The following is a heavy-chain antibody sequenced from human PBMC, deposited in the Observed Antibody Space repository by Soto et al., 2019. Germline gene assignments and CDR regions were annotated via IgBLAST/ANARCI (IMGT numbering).Heavy chain of an antibody. J-gene: IGHJ5*02. Sequence: SATLSLTCNVSGGSISRSSYYWCWIRQPPGKGLEWIGSMYYSGSTYYNPSLKSRVTISIDTPKNQLSLKLTSVTAVDTAVYYCSRRAPEGFDPWGQGTLVTVS. CDR2: MYYSGST. CDR3: SRRAPEGFDP. V-gene: IGHV4-39*01. CDR1: GGSISRSSYY.